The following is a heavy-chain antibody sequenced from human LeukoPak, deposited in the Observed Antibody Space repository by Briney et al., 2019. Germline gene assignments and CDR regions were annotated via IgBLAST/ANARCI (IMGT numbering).Heavy chain of an antibody. CDR1: GYTFTSYG. Sequence: ASVKVSCKASGYTFTSYGISWVRQAPGQGLEWMGWISAYNGNTNYAQKLQGRVTMTTDTSTSTAYMELRSLRSDDTAVYYCARAIPRSQQLVRSGNYYYGMDVWGQGTTVTVSS. CDR3: ARAIPRSQQLVRSGNYYYGMDV. J-gene: IGHJ6*02. V-gene: IGHV1-18*01. CDR2: ISAYNGNT. D-gene: IGHD6-13*01.